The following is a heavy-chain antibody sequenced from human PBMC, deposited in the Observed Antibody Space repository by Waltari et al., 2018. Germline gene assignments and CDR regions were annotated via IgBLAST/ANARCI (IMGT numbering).Heavy chain of an antibody. CDR3: ARGGDCGGDCVLGY. D-gene: IGHD2-21*02. CDR1: SGSFRGST. J-gene: IGHJ4*02. Sequence: QVQLQQWGAGLLKPSETLSLTCVILSGSFRGSTWSWLRQPPGQGLEWIGEILPSGGTNYNPSLKSRVTMSVDTFKNQFSLKVVSVDAADTAVYYCARGGDCGGDCVLGYWGQGTLVTVSS. CDR2: ILPSGGT. V-gene: IGHV4-34*01.